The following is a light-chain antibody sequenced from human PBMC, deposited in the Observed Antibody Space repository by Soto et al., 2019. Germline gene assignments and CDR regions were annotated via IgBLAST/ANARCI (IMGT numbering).Light chain of an antibody. CDR1: SSDVGSYNL. V-gene: IGLV2-23*02. CDR2: EVS. Sequence: QSVLTQPASVSGSPGQWITISCTGTSSDVGSYNLVSWYQQHPGKAPKFMIYEVSERPAGVSNRFSGSKSGNTASLTISGLQAEDEADYYCCSFARSRILFGTGTKVTVL. J-gene: IGLJ1*01. CDR3: CSFARSRIL.